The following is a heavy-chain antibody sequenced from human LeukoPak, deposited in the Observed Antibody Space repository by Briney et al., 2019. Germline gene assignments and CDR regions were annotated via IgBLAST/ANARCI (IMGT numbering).Heavy chain of an antibody. J-gene: IGHJ5*02. CDR3: ARSYYDSSGSNWFDP. Sequence: SVKVSCKASGGTFSSYAISWVRQAPGQGLEWMGRIIPILGIANYAQTFQGRVTITADKSTSTAYMELSSLRSEDTAVYYCARSYYDSSGSNWFDPWGQGTLVTVSS. CDR1: GGTFSSYA. D-gene: IGHD3-22*01. CDR2: IIPILGIA. V-gene: IGHV1-69*04.